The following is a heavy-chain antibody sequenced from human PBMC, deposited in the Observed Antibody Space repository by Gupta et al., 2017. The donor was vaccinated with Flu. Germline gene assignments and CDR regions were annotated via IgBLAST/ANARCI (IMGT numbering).Heavy chain of an antibody. J-gene: IGHJ5*02. CDR2: INPNSGGT. Sequence: GRINPNSGGTNYAQKFQGRVTMTRDTSISTAYMELSRLRSDDTAVYYCAREGPDELPPSNWFDPWGQGTLVTVSS. CDR3: AREGPDELPPSNWFDP. V-gene: IGHV1-2*06. D-gene: IGHD2-15*01.